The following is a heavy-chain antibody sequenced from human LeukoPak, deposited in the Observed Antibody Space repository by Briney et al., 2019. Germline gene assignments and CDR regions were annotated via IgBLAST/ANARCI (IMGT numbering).Heavy chain of an antibody. V-gene: IGHV3-7*01. CDR2: IKQGGSEK. Sequence: GGSLRLSCAASGFTFSSYWMSWVRQAPGKGLEWVANIKQGGSEKYYVDSVKGRFTISRDNAKNSLYLQMNSLRAEDTAVYYCARVGYCSGGSCYSSLDYWGQGTLVTVSS. CDR1: GFTFSSYW. CDR3: ARVGYCSGGSCYSSLDY. J-gene: IGHJ4*02. D-gene: IGHD2-15*01.